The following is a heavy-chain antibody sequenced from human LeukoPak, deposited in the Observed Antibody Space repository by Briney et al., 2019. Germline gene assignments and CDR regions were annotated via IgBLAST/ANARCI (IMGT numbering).Heavy chain of an antibody. CDR1: RFTLSDYF. D-gene: IGHD5-18*01. V-gene: IGHV3-11*01. CDR3: ARGRTNSLWYFDL. CDR2: ISSSGTTI. Sequence: GGSLRLSCAASRFTLSDYFMSWIRQAPGKGLEWLSYISSSGTTIYHTDSVKGRFTISRDNAKNSLYLQMNSLRAEDTAVYYCARGRTNSLWYFDLWGRGTLVTVSS. J-gene: IGHJ2*01.